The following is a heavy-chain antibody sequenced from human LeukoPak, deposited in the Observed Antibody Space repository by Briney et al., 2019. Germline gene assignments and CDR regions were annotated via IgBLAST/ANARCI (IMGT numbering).Heavy chain of an antibody. CDR3: ARDCTTISCYGWHAFDI. J-gene: IGHJ3*02. V-gene: IGHV3-48*01. CDR2: ITGRSDAI. Sequence: GGSLRLSCAASGFTFSSYSMNWVRQAPGRGLEWVSYITGRSDAIHYAASVEGRFTISRDNDKNLLYLQLNSLRAEDTAVYYCARDCTTISCYGWHAFDIWGQGTKVTVSS. D-gene: IGHD3-22*01. CDR1: GFTFSSYS.